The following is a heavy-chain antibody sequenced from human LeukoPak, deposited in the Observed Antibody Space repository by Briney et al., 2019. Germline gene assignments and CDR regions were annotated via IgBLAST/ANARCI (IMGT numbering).Heavy chain of an antibody. CDR3: ANRRGYSGYDSPDY. V-gene: IGHV3-23*01. Sequence: GGSLRLSCTSSGFTFSSYAMSWVRQAPGKGLEWVSAISGSGGSTYYADSVKGRFTISRDNSKNTLYLQMNSLRAEDTAVYYCANRRGYSGYDSPDYWGQGTLVTVSS. CDR1: GFTFSSYA. D-gene: IGHD5-12*01. J-gene: IGHJ4*02. CDR2: ISGSGGST.